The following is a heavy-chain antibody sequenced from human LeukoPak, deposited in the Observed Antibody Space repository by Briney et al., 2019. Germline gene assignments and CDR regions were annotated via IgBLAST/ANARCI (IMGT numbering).Heavy chain of an antibody. CDR3: ARAKNSGSFYFDY. J-gene: IGHJ4*02. D-gene: IGHD1-26*01. CDR2: ISGSGGST. V-gene: IGHV3-23*01. Sequence: GGSLRLSCAASGFTISSYAMSWVRQAPGKGLEWVSGISGSGGSTYYADSVKGRFTISRDTSKNPLYLQMNSLRAEDTAVYFCARAKNSGSFYFDYWGQGTLVTVSS. CDR1: GFTISSYA.